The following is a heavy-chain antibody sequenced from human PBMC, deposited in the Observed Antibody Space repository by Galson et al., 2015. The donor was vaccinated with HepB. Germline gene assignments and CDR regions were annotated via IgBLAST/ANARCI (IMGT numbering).Heavy chain of an antibody. CDR3: ARDASRWFDP. Sequence: SVKVSCKASGGSFGNYAISWVRQAPGQGLEWIGRIIPLLGIPHYARKFQGRVTISAGKSTSTAYMGVSSLTSQDTAVYYCARDASRWFDPWGQGTLVSVSS. V-gene: IGHV1-69*04. CDR2: IIPLLGIP. CDR1: GGSFGNYA. J-gene: IGHJ5*02.